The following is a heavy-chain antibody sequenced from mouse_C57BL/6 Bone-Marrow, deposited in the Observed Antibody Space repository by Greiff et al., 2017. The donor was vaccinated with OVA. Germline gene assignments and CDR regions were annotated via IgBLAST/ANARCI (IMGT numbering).Heavy chain of an antibody. V-gene: IGHV1-59*01. J-gene: IGHJ3*01. Sequence: VQLQQPGAELVRPGTSVKLSCKASGYTFTSYWMHWVKQRPGQGLEWIGVIDPSDSYTNYIQKFKGKSTLPVDTSSSTAYMQLSSLTSEDSAVYYWARRGTAQATWFAYWGQGTLVTVSA. CDR1: GYTFTSYW. CDR2: IDPSDSYT. D-gene: IGHD3-2*02. CDR3: ARRGTAQATWFAY.